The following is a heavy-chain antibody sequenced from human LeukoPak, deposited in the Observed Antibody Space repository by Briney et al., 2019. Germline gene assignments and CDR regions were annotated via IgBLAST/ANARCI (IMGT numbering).Heavy chain of an antibody. V-gene: IGHV1-24*01. Sequence: ASVKVSCKASGYTFSNSDISWVRQAPGKGLEWMGGFDPEDGETIYAQKFQGRVTMTEDTSTDTAYMELSSLRSEDTAVYYCATGPREPLGYWGQGTMVTVSS. D-gene: IGHD5-24*01. CDR2: FDPEDGET. CDR1: GYTFSNSD. J-gene: IGHJ3*01. CDR3: ATGPREPLGY.